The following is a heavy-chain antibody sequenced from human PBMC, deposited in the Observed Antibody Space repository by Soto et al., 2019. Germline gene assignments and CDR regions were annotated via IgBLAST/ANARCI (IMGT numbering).Heavy chain of an antibody. V-gene: IGHV4-31*03. CDR1: GGSISSGGYY. CDR3: ASHDYAHYGIDV. Sequence: PSETLSLTCTVSGGSISSGGYYWSWIRQHPGKGLEWIGYIYYSGSTYYNPSLKSRVTISVDTSKNQFSLELSSVTAADTAVYYCASHDYAHYGIDVWGQGTTVTAP. D-gene: IGHD4-17*01. J-gene: IGHJ6*02. CDR2: IYYSGST.